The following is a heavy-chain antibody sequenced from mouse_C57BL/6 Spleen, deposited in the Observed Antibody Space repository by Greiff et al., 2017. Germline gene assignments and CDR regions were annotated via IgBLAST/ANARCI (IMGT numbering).Heavy chain of an antibody. D-gene: IGHD1-1*01. CDR1: GFTFSSYA. CDR2: ISDGGSYT. V-gene: IGHV5-4*03. Sequence: EVKLVESGGGLVKPGGSLKLSCAASGFTFSSYAMSWVRQTPEQRLEWVATISDGGSYTYYPDNVKGRFTISRDNAKNNLYLQMSHLKSEDTAMYYCARHYGSSYWYFDVWGTGTTVTVSS. J-gene: IGHJ1*03. CDR3: ARHYGSSYWYFDV.